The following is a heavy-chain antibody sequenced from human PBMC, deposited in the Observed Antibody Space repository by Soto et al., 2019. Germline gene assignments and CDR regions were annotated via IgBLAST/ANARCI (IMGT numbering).Heavy chain of an antibody. CDR1: GFTFSSYA. D-gene: IGHD2-8*01. CDR2: ISYDGSNK. Sequence: QVQLVESGGGVVQPGRSLRLSCAASGFTFSSYAMHWVRQAPGKGLEWVAVISYDGSNKYYADSVKGRFTISRDNSKNTLYVQMNSLRPEDTAVYYCARAPDIVLIRAYYYGMDVWGQGTTVTVSS. J-gene: IGHJ6*02. CDR3: ARAPDIVLIRAYYYGMDV. V-gene: IGHV3-30-3*01.